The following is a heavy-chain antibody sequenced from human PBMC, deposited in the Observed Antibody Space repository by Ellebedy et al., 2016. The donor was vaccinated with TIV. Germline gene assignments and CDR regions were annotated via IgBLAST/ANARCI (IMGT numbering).Heavy chain of an antibody. CDR3: AREKDGYNCFDY. J-gene: IGHJ4*02. CDR1: GFSFSTYT. CDR2: ITSSSSYI. Sequence: GGSLGLSXAASGFSFSTYTMNWVRQAPGKGLEWVSSITSSSSYIYYADSLRGRFTISRDNAKNSLYLQMNSLSPEDTAVYYCAREKDGYNCFDYWGQGTRVTVSS. D-gene: IGHD5-24*01. V-gene: IGHV3-21*01.